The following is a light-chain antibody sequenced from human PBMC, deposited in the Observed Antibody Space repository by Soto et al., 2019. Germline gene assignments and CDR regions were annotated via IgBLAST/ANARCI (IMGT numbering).Light chain of an antibody. CDR2: WAS. J-gene: IGKJ2*01. V-gene: IGKV4-1*01. CDR3: QQYYSAPT. Sequence: DIVMTQSPDSLAVSLGERATINCKSSQSVLYSSNNKNYLAWYQQKPGQPPKLIIYWASTRESRVPDRFSGSGSGTDFTIPISSLQDEDVAVYYCQQYYSAPTFGQGTKLEIK. CDR1: QSVLYSSNNKNY.